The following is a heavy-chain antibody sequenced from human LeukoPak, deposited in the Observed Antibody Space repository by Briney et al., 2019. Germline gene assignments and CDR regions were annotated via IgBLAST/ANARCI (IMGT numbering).Heavy chain of an antibody. J-gene: IGHJ4*02. CDR1: GFTFSSYA. V-gene: IGHV3-30*14. CDR3: ARGNNDFDY. Sequence: GRSLRLSCAASGFTFSSYAIHWVRQAPGKGLEWVAVLSNDGSNKYYADSVKGRFTISRDNSKNTLYLQMNSLRADDTAVYYCARGNNDFDYWGQGTLVTVSS. D-gene: IGHD2-8*01. CDR2: LSNDGSNK.